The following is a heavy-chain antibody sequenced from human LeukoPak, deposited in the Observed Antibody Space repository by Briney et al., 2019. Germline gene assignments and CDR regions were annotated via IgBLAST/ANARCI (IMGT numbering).Heavy chain of an antibody. CDR3: ARDLHCSSTSCYPHYFDY. D-gene: IGHD2-2*01. Sequence: GASVKVSCKASGYTFTSYGISWVRQAPGRGLEWMGWISAYNGNTNYAQKLQGRVTMTTDTSTSTAYMELRSLRSDDTAVYYCARDLHCSSTSCYPHYFDYWGQGTLVTVSS. CDR1: GYTFTSYG. J-gene: IGHJ4*02. CDR2: ISAYNGNT. V-gene: IGHV1-18*01.